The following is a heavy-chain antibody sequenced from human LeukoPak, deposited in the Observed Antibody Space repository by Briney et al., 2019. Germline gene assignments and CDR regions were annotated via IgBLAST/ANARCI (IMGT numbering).Heavy chain of an antibody. J-gene: IGHJ5*02. V-gene: IGHV1-18*04. Sequence: ASVTVSCKASGYTFTSYGISWVRQAPGQGLEWMGLISAYNGNTNYAQKLQGRVTMTTDTSTSTAYMELRSLRSDDTAVYYCARGPEGFDWLPRVDPWGQGTLVTVSS. D-gene: IGHD3-9*01. CDR2: ISAYNGNT. CDR1: GYTFTSYG. CDR3: ARGPEGFDWLPRVDP.